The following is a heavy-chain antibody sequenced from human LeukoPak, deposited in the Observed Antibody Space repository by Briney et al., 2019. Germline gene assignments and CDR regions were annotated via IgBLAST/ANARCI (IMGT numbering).Heavy chain of an antibody. CDR1: GFTFSNYG. Sequence: PGGSLRLSCAASGFTFSNYGMHWVRQAPGKGLEWVAVIWYGGSDKYYADSVKGRFTISRDNSKNTLYLQMNSLRAEDTAVYYCAKIPVPFYYYDSYEIDYWGQGTLVTVSS. V-gene: IGHV3-33*06. CDR2: IWYGGSDK. D-gene: IGHD3-22*01. CDR3: AKIPVPFYYYDSYEIDY. J-gene: IGHJ4*02.